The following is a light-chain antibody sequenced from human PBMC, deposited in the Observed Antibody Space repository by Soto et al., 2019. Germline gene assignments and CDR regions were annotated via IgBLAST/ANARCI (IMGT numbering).Light chain of an antibody. Sequence: QSALTQPPSASGSPGQSVTISCTGTSSDVGGYNYVSWYQQHPGKAPKLMIYEVSKRPSGVPDRFSGSKSGNMASLTVSGLLAEDEADYYCSSYAGSNNLVFGGGTKVTVL. V-gene: IGLV2-8*01. CDR3: SSYAGSNNLV. J-gene: IGLJ2*01. CDR1: SSDVGGYNY. CDR2: EVS.